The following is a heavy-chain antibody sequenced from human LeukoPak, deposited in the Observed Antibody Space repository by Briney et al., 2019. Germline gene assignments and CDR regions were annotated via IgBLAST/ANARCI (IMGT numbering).Heavy chain of an antibody. Sequence: GGSPRLSCAASGFTFSSYAMHWVRQAPGKGLEWVAVISYDGSNKYYADSVKGRFTISRDNSKNTLYLQMNSLKNEDTAVYYCTTDHDGHWFDSWGQGTLLTVSS. CDR3: TTDHDGHWFDS. CDR2: ISYDGSNK. CDR1: GFTFSSYA. V-gene: IGHV3-30*04. J-gene: IGHJ5*01.